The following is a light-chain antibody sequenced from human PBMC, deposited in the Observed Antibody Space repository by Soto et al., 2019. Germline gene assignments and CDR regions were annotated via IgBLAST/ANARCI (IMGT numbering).Light chain of an antibody. V-gene: IGKV1-12*01. CDR3: QQGNSFPFT. CDR2: AAS. CDR1: QGISNW. Sequence: IQMTQSPSSLSASVGDRVSITCRASQGISNWLARYQQKPGRAPKLLIYAASSLQSGVSSRLSGSGAGTDFTLTISSLQPEDFATYDCQQGNSFPFTVGPGTKVDIK. J-gene: IGKJ3*01.